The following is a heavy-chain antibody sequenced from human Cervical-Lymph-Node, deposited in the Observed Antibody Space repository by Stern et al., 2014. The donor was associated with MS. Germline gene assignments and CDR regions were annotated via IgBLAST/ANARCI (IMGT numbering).Heavy chain of an antibody. V-gene: IGHV1-46*01. Sequence: QVQLVQSGAEVKKPGASVKVSCKASGYSFTSHYMHWVRQAPGQGLEWVGIINPSGYSASYAQKLQGRVTMTRDTSTSTVYMELSSLRSEDTAVYYCASGTGSKRPTGNYWGQGTLVTVSS. J-gene: IGHJ4*02. CDR1: GYSFTSHY. CDR2: INPSGYSA. CDR3: ASGTGSKRPTGNY. D-gene: IGHD3/OR15-3a*01.